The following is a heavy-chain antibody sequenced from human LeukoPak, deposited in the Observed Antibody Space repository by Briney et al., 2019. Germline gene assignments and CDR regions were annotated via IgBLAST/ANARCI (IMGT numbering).Heavy chain of an antibody. Sequence: GGSLRLSCAASGFTFSTYNMNWVRQAPGKGLEWVSYISSSSSTIYYADSVKGRFTISRDNAKNSLYLQMNSLRAEDTAVYYCARDRSRPYYDILTGYYSPSYYYYYMDVWGKGTTVTVSS. V-gene: IGHV3-48*01. CDR2: ISSSSSTI. J-gene: IGHJ6*03. D-gene: IGHD3-9*01. CDR1: GFTFSTYN. CDR3: ARDRSRPYYDILTGYYSPSYYYYYMDV.